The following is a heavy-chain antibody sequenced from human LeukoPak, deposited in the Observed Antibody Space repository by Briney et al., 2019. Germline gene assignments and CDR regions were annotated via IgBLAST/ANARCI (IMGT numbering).Heavy chain of an antibody. CDR3: ARGKGYSYGYFPFDY. D-gene: IGHD5-18*01. J-gene: IGHJ4*02. Sequence: SETLSLTCTVSGGSISTSNYYWGWIRQPPGKGLEWIGNIFYSGSTYYGPSLKSRLTISLDTSRNQFSLKLNSVTAADTAVYYCARGKGYSYGYFPFDYWGQGTLVTVSS. CDR1: GGSISTSNYY. V-gene: IGHV4-39*07. CDR2: IFYSGST.